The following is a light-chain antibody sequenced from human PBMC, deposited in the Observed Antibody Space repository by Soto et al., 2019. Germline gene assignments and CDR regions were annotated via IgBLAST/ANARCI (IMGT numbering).Light chain of an antibody. CDR3: QQFGSSPIT. CDR1: QSVSNNY. J-gene: IGKJ5*01. V-gene: IGKV3-20*01. Sequence: EIVLTQSPGTLSLSPGERATLSCRASQSVSNNYLAWYQQRPGQAPRLLFYDASTRATGIPDRFSCSGSQRDFTLTISRLEPEDSAIYYCQQFGSSPITFGQGTRLEIK. CDR2: DAS.